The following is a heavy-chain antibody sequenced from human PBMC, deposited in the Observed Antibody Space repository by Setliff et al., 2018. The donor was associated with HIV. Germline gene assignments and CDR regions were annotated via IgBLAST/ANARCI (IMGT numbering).Heavy chain of an antibody. CDR3: ARGSSNTWYYYFDS. CDR2: LHFSGTA. Sequence: SETLSLTCSVSGGSILNYFWSWVRQAAGKGPEWIGRLHFSGTAATYNPSLKSRVTMSMDPSKNQFSLNLKSVTAADTAVYYCARGSSNTWYYYFDSWGQGTLVTVSS. CDR1: GGSILNYF. D-gene: IGHD6-13*01. V-gene: IGHV4-4*07. J-gene: IGHJ4*02.